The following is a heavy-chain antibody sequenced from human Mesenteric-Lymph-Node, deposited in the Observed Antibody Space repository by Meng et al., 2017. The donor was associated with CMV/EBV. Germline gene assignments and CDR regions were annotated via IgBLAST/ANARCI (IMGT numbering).Heavy chain of an antibody. CDR3: ATSGSYQRYYYYYGMDV. CDR1: GGSFSGYY. Sequence: GSLRLSCAVYGGSFSGYYWSWIRQPPGKGLEWIGEINHSGSTNYNPSLKSRVTISVDTSKNQFSLKLSSVTAADTAVYYCATSGSYQRYYYYYGMDVWGQGTTVTVSS. J-gene: IGHJ6*02. V-gene: IGHV4-34*01. D-gene: IGHD1-26*01. CDR2: INHSGST.